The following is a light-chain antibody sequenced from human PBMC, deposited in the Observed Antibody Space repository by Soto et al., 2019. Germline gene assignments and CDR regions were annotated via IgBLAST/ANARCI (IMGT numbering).Light chain of an antibody. CDR3: QQRSNWPA. J-gene: IGKJ4*01. CDR1: QSVSSY. Sequence: EIVLTQSPATLSLSPGXRATLSCRASQSVSSYLAWYQQKPGQAPRLLIYDASSRATGIPARFSGSGSGTDFTLTISSLEPEDFAVYYCQQRSNWPAFGGGTKVDIK. CDR2: DAS. V-gene: IGKV3-11*01.